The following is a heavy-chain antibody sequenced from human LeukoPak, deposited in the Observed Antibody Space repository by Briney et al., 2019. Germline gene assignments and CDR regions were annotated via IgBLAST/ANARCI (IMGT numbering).Heavy chain of an antibody. CDR3: ARAPPGGPNFFDY. V-gene: IGHV4-34*01. D-gene: IGHD1-7*01. CDR1: GGSFSGYY. CDR2: INHSGST. Sequence: SETLSLTCAVYGGSFSGYYWSWIRQPPGKGLEWIGEINHSGSTYYNPSLKSRVTISVDTSKNQFSLKLSSVTAADTAVYYCARAPPGGPNFFDYWGQGTLVTVSS. J-gene: IGHJ4*02.